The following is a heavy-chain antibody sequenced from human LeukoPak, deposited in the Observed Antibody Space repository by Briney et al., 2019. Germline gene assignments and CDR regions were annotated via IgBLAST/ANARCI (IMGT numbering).Heavy chain of an antibody. J-gene: IGHJ6*03. V-gene: IGHV3-21*01. Sequence: GGSLRLSCAASGFTFSSYSMNWVRQAPGKGLEWVSSISSSSSYIYYADSVKGRFTISRDNAKNSLYLQMNSLRAEDTAVYYCARVNSGYDWLNYMDVWGKGTTVTVSS. D-gene: IGHD5-12*01. CDR1: GFTFSSYS. CDR2: ISSSSSYI. CDR3: ARVNSGYDWLNYMDV.